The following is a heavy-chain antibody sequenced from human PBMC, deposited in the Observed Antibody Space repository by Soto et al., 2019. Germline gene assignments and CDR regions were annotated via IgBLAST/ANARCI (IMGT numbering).Heavy chain of an antibody. J-gene: IGHJ4*02. V-gene: IGHV3-33*01. CDR2: IWYDGSNK. Sequence: GGSLRLSCAASGFNFNSYGIHWVRQAPGRGLEWVAVIWYDGSNKYYADSVKGRFTISRDISKNTVYLQMNSVRAEDTAVYFCARDKLSYDSSGYYGYWGQGSLVTVSS. CDR1: GFNFNSYG. CDR3: ARDKLSYDSSGYYGY. D-gene: IGHD3-22*01.